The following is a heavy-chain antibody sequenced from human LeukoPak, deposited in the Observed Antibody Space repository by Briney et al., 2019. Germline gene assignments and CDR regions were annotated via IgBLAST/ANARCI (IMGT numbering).Heavy chain of an antibody. D-gene: IGHD5-24*01. J-gene: IGHJ4*02. CDR1: GGSFSGYY. Sequence: SETLSLTCAVYGGSFSGYYWSWIRQPPGKGLEWIGEITHSGSTNYNPSLKSRVTISVDTSKNQFSLKLSSVTAADTAVYYCARGRSEMATIAGRDYWGQRTLVTVSS. V-gene: IGHV4-34*01. CDR3: ARGRSEMATIAGRDY. CDR2: ITHSGST.